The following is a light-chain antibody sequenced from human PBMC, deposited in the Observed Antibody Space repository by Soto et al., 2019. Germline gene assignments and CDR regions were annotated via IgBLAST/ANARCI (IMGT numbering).Light chain of an antibody. CDR2: GAS. Sequence: EIVRTQSPATLSVSPGERATLSCRASQSVSSNLAWYQQKPGQAPRLLIYGASTRANGIPARFSGSGSGTEFTLTISSLQSEDFAVYYCQQYNNWPVTFGQGTKVEIK. CDR3: QQYNNWPVT. CDR1: QSVSSN. V-gene: IGKV3-15*01. J-gene: IGKJ1*01.